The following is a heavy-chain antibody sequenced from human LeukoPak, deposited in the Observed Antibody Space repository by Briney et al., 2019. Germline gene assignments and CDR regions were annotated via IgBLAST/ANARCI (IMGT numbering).Heavy chain of an antibody. CDR3: ARDRGGDGYSHFDY. CDR1: GFTFSTYW. J-gene: IGHJ4*02. D-gene: IGHD5-24*01. CDR2: VYSGGNT. V-gene: IGHV3-53*01. Sequence: GGSLRLSCAASGFTFSTYWMTWVRQAPGKGLEWVSVVYSGGNTYYADSVKGRFTISRDNSKNTLYLQMNSLRAEDTAVYYCARDRGGDGYSHFDYWGQGTLVAVSS.